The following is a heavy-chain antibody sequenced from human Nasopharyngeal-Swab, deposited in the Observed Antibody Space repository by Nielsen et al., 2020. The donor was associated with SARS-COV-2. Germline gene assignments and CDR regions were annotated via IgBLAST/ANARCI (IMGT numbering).Heavy chain of an antibody. J-gene: IGHJ4*02. CDR3: ATFHPSYCVGPTHYCDY. V-gene: IGHV3-53*04. Sequence: VRQAQGKGREWVSIVYSGGRTSYADSVNGRFSVSRHNSENTVYLQMNSLRTDDTALYYCATFHPSYCVGPTHYCDYWGQGTQVTVSS. CDR2: VYSGGRT. D-gene: IGHD2-21*01.